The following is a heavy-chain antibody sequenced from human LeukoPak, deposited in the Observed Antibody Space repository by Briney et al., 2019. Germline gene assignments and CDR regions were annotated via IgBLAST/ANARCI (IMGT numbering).Heavy chain of an antibody. CDR2: IYTSGST. V-gene: IGHV4-4*07. J-gene: IGHJ6*03. Sequence: SETLSLTCTVSGGSISYFYWSWIRQPAGKGLEWIGRIYTSGSTNYNPSLKSRVTMSVDTSKKQFSLKLSSVTAADTAVYYCARSSEGRYYYDSSGFSYYYYYMDVWGKGTTVTISS. CDR1: GGSISYFY. D-gene: IGHD3-22*01. CDR3: ARSSEGRYYYDSSGFSYYYYYMDV.